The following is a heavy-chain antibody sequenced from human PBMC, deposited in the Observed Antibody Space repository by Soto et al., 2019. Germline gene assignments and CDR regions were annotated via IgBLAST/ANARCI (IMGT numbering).Heavy chain of an antibody. V-gene: IGHV3-13*01. CDR2: IGTAGDT. J-gene: IGHJ6*02. CDR3: ARGGGYYYGSGAQGGMDV. D-gene: IGHD3-10*01. Sequence: PGGSLRLSCAASGFTFSSYDMHWVRQATGKGLEWVSAIGTAGDTYYPGSVKGRFTISRENAKNSLYLQMNSLRAGDTAVYYCARGGGYYYGSGAQGGMDVWGQGTTVTVSS. CDR1: GFTFSSYD.